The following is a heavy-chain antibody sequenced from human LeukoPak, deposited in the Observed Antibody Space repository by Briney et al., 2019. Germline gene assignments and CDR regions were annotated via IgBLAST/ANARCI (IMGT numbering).Heavy chain of an antibody. J-gene: IGHJ4*02. V-gene: IGHV3-21*01. CDR2: ISSSSSYI. CDR3: ARDFLSDENQLRLAAPCDY. CDR1: GFTFNSYR. D-gene: IGHD2-15*01. Sequence: GGSLRLSCAASGFTFNSYRMNWVRQAPGKGLEWVSSISSSSSYIYYTDSVKGRFTISRDNAKNSLDLQMKDLRVEDTAMYYCARDFLSDENQLRLAAPCDYWGQGTLVTVS.